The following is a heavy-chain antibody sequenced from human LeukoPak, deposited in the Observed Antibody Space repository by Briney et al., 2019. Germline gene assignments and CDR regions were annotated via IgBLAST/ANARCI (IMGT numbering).Heavy chain of an antibody. J-gene: IGHJ5*02. V-gene: IGHV4-30-2*01. D-gene: IGHD3-22*01. CDR3: ARGPYYYDSSGYYTLDP. CDR2: IYHSGST. CDR1: GGSISSGGYS. Sequence: PSETLSLTCAVSGGSISSGGYSWSWIRQPPGKGLEWLGYIYHSGSTYYNPSLKSRVTISVDRSKNQFSLKLSSVTAADTAVYYCARGPYYYDSSGYYTLDPWGQGTLVTVSS.